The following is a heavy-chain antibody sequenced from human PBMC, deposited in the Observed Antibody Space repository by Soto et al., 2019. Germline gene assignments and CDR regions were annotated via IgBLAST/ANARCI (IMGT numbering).Heavy chain of an antibody. CDR1: GFTFSHAW. CDR2: IKSKADGETK. CDR3: CVIKRRDQYSTSGYWFDP. D-gene: IGHD4-4*01. Sequence: PGGSLRLSCAASGFTFSHAWMSWVRQAPGKGLEWVGRIKSKADGETKDYGAPMRGRFTISRDDSQDILYLHMNSLRIEDTAVYYCCVIKRRDQYSTSGYWFDPWGPGTLVTVSS. V-gene: IGHV3-15*01. J-gene: IGHJ5*02.